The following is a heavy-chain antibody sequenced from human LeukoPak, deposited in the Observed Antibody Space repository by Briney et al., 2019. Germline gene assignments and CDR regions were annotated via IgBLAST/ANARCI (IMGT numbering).Heavy chain of an antibody. CDR3: ASVVVPVALGDYYYYCMDV. Sequence: WASVKVSCKASGGTFSSSALTWVRQVPGQGLEWMGSIIAVFGTANYAQKFQGRVTITTDESTTTAYMELGSLRSEDTAIYYCASVVVPVALGDYYYYCMDVWGQGTTVTVSS. CDR2: IIAVFGTA. J-gene: IGHJ6*02. D-gene: IGHD2-2*01. V-gene: IGHV1-69*05. CDR1: GGTFSSSA.